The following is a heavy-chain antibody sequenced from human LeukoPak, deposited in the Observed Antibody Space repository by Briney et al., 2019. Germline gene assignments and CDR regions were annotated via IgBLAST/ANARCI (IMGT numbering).Heavy chain of an antibody. CDR3: ARDGRWLQFRRSFDY. CDR1: GYTFPDYY. V-gene: IGHV1-46*01. J-gene: IGHJ4*02. CDR2: INPSGGST. Sequence: HWASVKVSCKASGYTFPDYYMHWVRQAPGQGLEWMGIINPSGGSTSYAQRFQDRVTMTRDTSTSTVYMELSSLRSEDTAVYYCARDGRWLQFRRSFDYWGQGTLVTVSS. D-gene: IGHD5-24*01.